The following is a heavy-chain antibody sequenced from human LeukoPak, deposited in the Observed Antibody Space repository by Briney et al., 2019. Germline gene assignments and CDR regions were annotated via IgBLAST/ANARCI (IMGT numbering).Heavy chain of an antibody. J-gene: IGHJ4*02. CDR1: GGSFSGYY. D-gene: IGHD4-23*01. Sequence: SETLSLTCAVYGGSFSGYYWSWIRQPPGKGLEWIGSIYHSGSTYYNPSLKSRVTISVDTSKNQFSLKLSSVTAADTAVYYCARITVVTGGVKDYWGQGTLVTASS. V-gene: IGHV4-34*01. CDR2: IYHSGST. CDR3: ARITVVTGGVKDY.